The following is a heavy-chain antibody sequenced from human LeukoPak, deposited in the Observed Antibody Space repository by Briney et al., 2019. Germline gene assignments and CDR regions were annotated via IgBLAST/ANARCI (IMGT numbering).Heavy chain of an antibody. CDR1: GFTFSSYE. J-gene: IGHJ4*02. CDR2: ISSSGSTI. CDR3: AREEWEAFDY. D-gene: IGHD1-26*01. V-gene: IGHV3-48*03. Sequence: GGSLRLSCAASGFTFSSYEMNWVRQAPGKGLEWVSYISSSGSTIYYADSVKGRFTISRDNSKNTLYLQMNSLRAEDTAVYYCAREEWEAFDYWGQGTLVTVSS.